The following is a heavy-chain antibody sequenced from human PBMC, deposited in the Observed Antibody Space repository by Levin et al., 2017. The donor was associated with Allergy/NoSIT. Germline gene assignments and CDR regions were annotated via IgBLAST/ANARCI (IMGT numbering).Heavy chain of an antibody. Sequence: GGSLRLSCATSGFTFSLYWLSWVRQAPGKGLECVANIKSDGSEKYYVDSVKGRFTVSRDNAKKSLSLQMNSLRVDDTAVYYCARGSRSPGGGLDVWGQGTTVTVSS. D-gene: IGHD3-16*01. CDR3: ARGSRSPGGGLDV. J-gene: IGHJ6*02. CDR1: GFTFSLYW. CDR2: IKSDGSEK. V-gene: IGHV3-7*01.